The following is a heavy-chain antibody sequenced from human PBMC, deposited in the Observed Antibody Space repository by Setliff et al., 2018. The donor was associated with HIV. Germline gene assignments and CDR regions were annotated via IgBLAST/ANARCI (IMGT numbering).Heavy chain of an antibody. CDR2: IRSETNTYAT. V-gene: IGHV3-73*01. CDR1: GFTFSGSA. Sequence: ASVKVSCAASGFTFSGSAMHWVRQASGKGLEWVGRIRSETNTYATAYAASVKGRFTISRDDSKNTAYLQMNSLKTEDTAVYYCSCSGYDSYFDYWGQGTPVTVSS. J-gene: IGHJ4*02. CDR3: SCSGYDSYFDY. D-gene: IGHD5-12*01.